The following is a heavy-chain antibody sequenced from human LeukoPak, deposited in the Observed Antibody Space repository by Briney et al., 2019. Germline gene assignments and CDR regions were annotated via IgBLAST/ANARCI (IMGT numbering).Heavy chain of an antibody. CDR1: GFTFSSYS. CDR2: ISSSSSTI. Sequence: GGSLRLSCAASGFTFSSYSMNWVRQAPGKGLEWVSYISSSSSTIYYADSVKGRFTISRDNAKNSLYLQMNSLRAEDTALCYCAKDYRKGWKYYYGSAFDYWGQGTLVTVSS. CDR3: AKDYRKGWKYYYGSAFDY. J-gene: IGHJ4*02. D-gene: IGHD3-10*01. V-gene: IGHV3-48*04.